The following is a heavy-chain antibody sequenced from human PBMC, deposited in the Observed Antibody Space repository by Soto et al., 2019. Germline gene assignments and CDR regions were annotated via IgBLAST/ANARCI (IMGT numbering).Heavy chain of an antibody. CDR3: ARGAGAASEKTIDY. J-gene: IGHJ4*02. CDR2: INPSDGRT. Sequence: ASVKVSCKASGYTLTSYYMHWVRQAPGHGLEWMGMINPSDGRTNYAQKFQGRVTMTRDASTSTVYMEVSSLRSEDTAVYYCARGAGAASEKTIDYWGQGTLVTVS. CDR1: GYTLTSYY. D-gene: IGHD1-26*01. V-gene: IGHV1-46*01.